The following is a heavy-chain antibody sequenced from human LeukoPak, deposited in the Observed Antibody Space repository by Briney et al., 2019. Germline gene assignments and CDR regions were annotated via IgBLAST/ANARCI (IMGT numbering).Heavy chain of an antibody. V-gene: IGHV3-23*01. D-gene: IGHD6-19*01. J-gene: IGHJ4*02. CDR1: GLTFSSSS. CDR3: AKGSGWYV. CDR2: ISGSGGST. Sequence: GGSLRLSCAASGLTFSSSSMSWVRQAPGKGLEWVSVISGSGGSTDYADSVKGRFTISRDNSKNTLYLQINSLRAEDTAVYYCAKGSGWYVWGQGTLVTVSS.